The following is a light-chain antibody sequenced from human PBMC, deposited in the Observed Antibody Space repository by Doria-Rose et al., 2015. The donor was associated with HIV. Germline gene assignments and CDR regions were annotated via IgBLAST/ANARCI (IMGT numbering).Light chain of an antibody. CDR2: DAS. CDR1: QSFSSTY. V-gene: IGKV3-20*01. J-gene: IGKJ1*01. Sequence: EIVLTQSPGTLSLSPGERATLSCRASQSFSSTYLAWYQQKPGQAPSLLIYDASTRATGIPDRFSASWSGTDFTLTINRLEPEDFALYYCHQYGTSWTFGQGTKVEI. CDR3: HQYGTSWT.